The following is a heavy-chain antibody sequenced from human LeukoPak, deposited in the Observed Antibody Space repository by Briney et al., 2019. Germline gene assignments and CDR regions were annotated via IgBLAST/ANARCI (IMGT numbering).Heavy chain of an antibody. CDR3: ATRGDSGSYYLDY. CDR2: FDPEDGET. CDR1: GYTLTELS. V-gene: IGHV1-24*01. Sequence: ASVTVSFKVSGYTLTELSMHWVRQAPGKGLEWMGGFDPEDGETIYAQKFQGRVTMTEDTSTDTAYMELSSLRSEDTAVYYCATRGDSGSYYLDYWGQGTLVTVSS. D-gene: IGHD1-26*01. J-gene: IGHJ4*02.